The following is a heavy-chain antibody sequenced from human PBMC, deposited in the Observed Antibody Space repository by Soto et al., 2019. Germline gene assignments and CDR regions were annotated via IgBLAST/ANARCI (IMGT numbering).Heavy chain of an antibody. CDR3: AREGVWVTTKAFDY. J-gene: IGHJ4*02. V-gene: IGHV1-3*01. D-gene: IGHD4-17*01. Sequence: QVQLVQSGAEVKKPGASVKVSCKASGYTFTSYAMHWVRQAPGQRLEWMGWINAGNGNTKYSQKFQGRVTITRDTSASTAYMERSSLRSEDTAVYYCAREGVWVTTKAFDYCGQGTLVTVSS. CDR1: GYTFTSYA. CDR2: INAGNGNT.